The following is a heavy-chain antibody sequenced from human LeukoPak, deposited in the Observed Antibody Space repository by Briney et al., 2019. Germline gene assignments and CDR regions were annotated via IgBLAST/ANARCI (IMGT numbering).Heavy chain of an antibody. CDR2: FSTDGSST. V-gene: IGHV3-64*01. Sequence: PGGSLRLSCVASGFTFSSYAIHWVRQAPGKGLEYVSTFSTDGSSTYYANSVKGRFTISRDNSKNTVYLQMGSLRTEDMAVYYCARGVGSGSYKSFDFWGQGTLVTVSS. CDR1: GFTFSSYA. D-gene: IGHD1-26*01. CDR3: ARGVGSGSYKSFDF. J-gene: IGHJ4*02.